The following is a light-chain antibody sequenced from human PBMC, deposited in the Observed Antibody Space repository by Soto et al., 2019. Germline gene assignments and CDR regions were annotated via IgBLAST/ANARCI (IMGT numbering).Light chain of an antibody. J-gene: IGLJ2*01. CDR3: EAWDDSLNGVV. Sequence: QSVLTQTPSASGTPGQRVNISCSGSSSNIGSNNVNWYQQLPGTAPKLLIYGNNQRPSGVPDRFSGSKSGTSASLAISGLQSEDEADYYCEAWDDSLNGVVFGGGTKLTVL. CDR2: GNN. V-gene: IGLV1-44*01. CDR1: SSNIGSNN.